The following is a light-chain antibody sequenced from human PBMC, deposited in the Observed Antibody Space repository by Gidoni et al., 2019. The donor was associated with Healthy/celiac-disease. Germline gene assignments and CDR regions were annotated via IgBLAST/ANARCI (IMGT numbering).Light chain of an antibody. J-gene: IGKJ4*01. V-gene: IGKV3-11*01. CDR3: QQRSNWPRLT. CDR2: DAS. CDR1: QSVSSY. Sequence: IVFTQSPATLSLSPGERATLSCRASQSVSSYLAWYQQKPGQAPRLLIYDASNRATGIPARFSGSGSGTDFTLTISSLEPEDFAVYYCQQRSNWPRLTFXGXTKVEIK.